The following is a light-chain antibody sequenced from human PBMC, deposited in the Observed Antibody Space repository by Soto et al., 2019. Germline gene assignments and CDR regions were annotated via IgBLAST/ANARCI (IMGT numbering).Light chain of an antibody. CDR1: QSVRSN. Sequence: EIVMTQSPTTLSLSPGQRVTLSCRASQSVRSNLAWYQHQPCQAPMLLIYGASTSATGIPARFSGSGSGTEFSLTRSSLPSEDFAIYYCQQYNNGYAFGQGTKLEIK. CDR3: QQYNNGYA. J-gene: IGKJ2*01. V-gene: IGKV3-15*01. CDR2: GAS.